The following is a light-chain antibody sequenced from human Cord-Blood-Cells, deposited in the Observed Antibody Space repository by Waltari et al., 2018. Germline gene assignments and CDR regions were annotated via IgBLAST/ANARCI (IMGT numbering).Light chain of an antibody. CDR2: EVR. CDR1: SSDVGGYNY. CDR3: CSYAGSYTFV. J-gene: IGLJ3*02. Sequence: QSALTQPRSVSGSPGQSVTISCPGPSSDVGGYNYVSWYQQHPGKAPKLMLDEVRKRPAGGPDRVSGSKSGNTASLTISGLQADDEADYYCCSYAGSYTFVFGGGTKLTVL. V-gene: IGLV2-11*01.